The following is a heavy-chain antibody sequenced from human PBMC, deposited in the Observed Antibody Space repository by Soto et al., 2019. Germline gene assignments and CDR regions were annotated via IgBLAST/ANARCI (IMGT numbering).Heavy chain of an antibody. CDR3: VYYDSSGYYPNYYYGMDV. Sequence: VQLVQSGAEVKKPGSSVKVSCKASGGTFSSYAISWVRQAPGQGLEWMGGIIPIFGTANYAQKFQGRVTITADKSTSTAYMELSSLRSEDTAVYYCVYYDSSGYYPNYYYGMDVWGQGTTVTVSS. V-gene: IGHV1-69*06. CDR1: GGTFSSYA. CDR2: IIPIFGTA. D-gene: IGHD3-22*01. J-gene: IGHJ6*02.